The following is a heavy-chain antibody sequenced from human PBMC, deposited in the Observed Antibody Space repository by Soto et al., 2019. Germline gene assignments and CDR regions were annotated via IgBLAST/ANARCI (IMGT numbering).Heavy chain of an antibody. J-gene: IGHJ4*02. Sequence: ASVKVSCKVSGFTLSDLSIHWVRQPPGKGLAWMGSFDPEDGETIYSQNFQGRVTMTEDKSTDTAYMELSDLRSEDTAFYYCATGVTATGTGFDHWGRGTLVTVSS. V-gene: IGHV1-24*01. CDR2: FDPEDGET. CDR1: GFTLSDLS. CDR3: ATGVTATGTGFDH. D-gene: IGHD1-7*01.